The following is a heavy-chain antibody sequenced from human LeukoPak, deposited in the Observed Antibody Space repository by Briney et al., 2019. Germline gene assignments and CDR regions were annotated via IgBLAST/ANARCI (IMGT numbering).Heavy chain of an antibody. CDR1: GFTFSNYR. CDR2: MSSSSSSI. CDR3: ARTRGYSSSPIRTPCFDY. J-gene: IGHJ4*02. D-gene: IGHD6-6*01. Sequence: GGSLRLSCAASGFTFSNYRMNWVRQAPGKGLEWVSSMSSSSSSIYYADSVKGRFTISRDNAKNSLYLQMNSLRAEDTAVYYCARTRGYSSSPIRTPCFDYWGQGTLVTVSS. V-gene: IGHV3-21*01.